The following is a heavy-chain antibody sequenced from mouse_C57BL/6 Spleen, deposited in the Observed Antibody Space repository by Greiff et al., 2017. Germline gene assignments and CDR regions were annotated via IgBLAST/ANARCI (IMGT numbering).Heavy chain of an antibody. D-gene: IGHD2-4*01. V-gene: IGHV5-16*01. J-gene: IGHJ2*01. CDR2: INYDGSST. CDR1: GFTFSDYY. CDR3: AREYDYYFDY. Sequence: EVKLMESEGGLVQPGSSMKLSCTASGFTFSDYYMAWVRQVPEKGLEWVANINYDGSSTYYLDSLKSRFIISRDNAKNMLYLQMSSLKSEDTATYYCAREYDYYFDYWGQGTTLTVSS.